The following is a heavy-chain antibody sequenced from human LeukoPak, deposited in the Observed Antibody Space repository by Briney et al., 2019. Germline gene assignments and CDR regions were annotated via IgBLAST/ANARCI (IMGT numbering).Heavy chain of an antibody. Sequence: GGSLRLSCTASGFTFSSYWMSWVRQAPGKGLEWVANIKQDGSEKYYVDSVKGRFTISRDNAKNSLYLQMNSLRAEDTAVCYCARRGYDRYYYYYYMDVWGKGTTVTVSS. J-gene: IGHJ6*03. D-gene: IGHD5-12*01. CDR1: GFTFSSYW. V-gene: IGHV3-7*01. CDR3: ARRGYDRYYYYYYMDV. CDR2: IKQDGSEK.